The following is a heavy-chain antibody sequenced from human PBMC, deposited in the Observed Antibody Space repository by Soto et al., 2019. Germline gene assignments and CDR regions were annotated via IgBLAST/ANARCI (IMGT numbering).Heavy chain of an antibody. Sequence: ASVKLSCQASQYTFSNYYLHWVRQAPGERPEWMGWINNGGVTIYAQDFQGRLSLTRDTSITTAYMELSRLSSHDTVFYYCATSSDWSPLLDYWGQGTPVTVSS. CDR2: INNGGVT. V-gene: IGHV1-2*02. J-gene: IGHJ4*02. CDR1: QYTFSNYY. CDR3: ATSSDWSPLLDY. D-gene: IGHD6-19*01.